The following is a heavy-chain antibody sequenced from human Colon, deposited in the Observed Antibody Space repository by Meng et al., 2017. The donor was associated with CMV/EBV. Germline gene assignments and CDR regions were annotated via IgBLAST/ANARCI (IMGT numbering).Heavy chain of an antibody. Sequence: GESLKISCAASGFTFSSYGMNWVRQAPGKGLEWVAFIRYDGTNKYYGDSVRGRFTISRDNSKNTLYLQMNSLRAEDTAVYYCADDYSLYWGQGTLVTVSS. J-gene: IGHJ4*02. CDR3: ADDYSLY. D-gene: IGHD2-21*01. CDR2: IRYDGTNK. V-gene: IGHV3-30*02. CDR1: GFTFSSYG.